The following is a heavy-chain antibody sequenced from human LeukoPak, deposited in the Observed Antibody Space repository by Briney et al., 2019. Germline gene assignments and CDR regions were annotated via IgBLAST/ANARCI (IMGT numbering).Heavy chain of an antibody. V-gene: IGHV3-21*01. Sequence: GGSLRLSCAASGFTFSSYTMNWVRQAPGKGLEWVSYISSSSNYIYYADSVKGRFTISRDNDKNSLYLQMNSLRAEDTAVYYCARYSSRLYTSDYWGQGTLVTVPS. J-gene: IGHJ4*02. D-gene: IGHD6-13*01. CDR3: ARYSSRLYTSDY. CDR2: ISSSSNYI. CDR1: GFTFSSYT.